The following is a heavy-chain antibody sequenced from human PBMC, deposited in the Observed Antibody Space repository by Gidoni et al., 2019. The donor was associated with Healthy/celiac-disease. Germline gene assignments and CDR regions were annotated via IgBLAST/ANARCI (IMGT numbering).Heavy chain of an antibody. CDR2: IYYSGRT. J-gene: IGHJ4*02. D-gene: IGHD3-16*02. CDR1: GGSISSSSYY. CDR3: ARHRYPSLGELSE. V-gene: IGHV4-39*01. Sequence: QLQLQESGPGLVKPSETLSLTGTVTGGSISSSSYYWGWIRQPPGKGLEGIGSIYYSGRTYYNPSLKSRVTISVDTSKNQFSLKLSSVTAADTAVYYCARHRYPSLGELSEWGQGTLVTVSS.